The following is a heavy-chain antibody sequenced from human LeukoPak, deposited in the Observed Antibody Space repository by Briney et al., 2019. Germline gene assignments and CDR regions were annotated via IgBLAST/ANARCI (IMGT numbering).Heavy chain of an antibody. CDR1: GFTFSSYS. CDR2: ITSSGRYI. D-gene: IGHD3-10*01. J-gene: IGHJ4*02. CDR3: ASHYYGSGTYYRGHYFDY. Sequence: GGSLRLSCAASGFTFSSYSMNWVRQAPGKGLEWVSSITSSGRYIYYADSVKGRFTISRDNAKSSLYLQMNSLRAEDTAVYYCASHYYGSGTYYRGHYFDYWGQGTLVTVSS. V-gene: IGHV3-21*01.